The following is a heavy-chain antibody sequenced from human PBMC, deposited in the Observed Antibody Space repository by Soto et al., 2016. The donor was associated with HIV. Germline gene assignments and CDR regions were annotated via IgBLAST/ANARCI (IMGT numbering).Heavy chain of an antibody. Sequence: QVQLVQSGAEVKKPGASVKVSCKASGYTFTSYGISWVRQAPGQGLEWMGWISAYNGNTNYAQKLQGRVTMTTDTSTSTAYMELRSLRSDDTAVYYCASGYYYDSSGYPDHAFDIWGQGTMVTVSS. CDR2: ISAYNGNT. D-gene: IGHD3-22*01. CDR1: GYTFTSYG. V-gene: IGHV1-18*01. J-gene: IGHJ3*02. CDR3: ASGYYYDSSGYPDHAFDI.